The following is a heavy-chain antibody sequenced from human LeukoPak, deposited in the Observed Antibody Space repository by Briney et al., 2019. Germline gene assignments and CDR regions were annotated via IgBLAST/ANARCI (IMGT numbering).Heavy chain of an antibody. D-gene: IGHD3-3*01. Sequence: GGSLRLSCAASGFTFSSYSMNWVRQAPGKGLEWVSSISSSSSYIYYADSVKGRFTISRDNAKNSLYLQMNSLRAEDTAVYYCARGDFLGFNTEKAAYGMDVWGQGTTVTVSS. CDR3: ARGDFLGFNTEKAAYGMDV. CDR2: ISSSSSYI. CDR1: GFTFSSYS. V-gene: IGHV3-21*01. J-gene: IGHJ6*02.